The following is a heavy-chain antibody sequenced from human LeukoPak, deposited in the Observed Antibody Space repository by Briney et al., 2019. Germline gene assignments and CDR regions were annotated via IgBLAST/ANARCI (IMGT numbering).Heavy chain of an antibody. Sequence: PGRSLRLSCAASGFTFSSYGMHWVRQAPGKGLEWVAVISYDGSNKYYADSVKGRFTISRDNSKNTLYLQMNSLRAEDTAVYYCAKFNPREYSGSPSWGQGTLVTVSS. CDR2: ISYDGSNK. J-gene: IGHJ4*02. D-gene: IGHD1-26*01. V-gene: IGHV3-30*18. CDR3: AKFNPREYSGSPS. CDR1: GFTFSSYG.